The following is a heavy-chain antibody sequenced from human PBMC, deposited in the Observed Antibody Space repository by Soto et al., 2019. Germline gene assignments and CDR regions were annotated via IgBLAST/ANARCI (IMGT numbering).Heavy chain of an antibody. J-gene: IGHJ4*02. Sequence: GVLRLSCAASRFTFSNAWMSWVRQAPGKGLDCVGRIKNKADGGTTDYAAPVKGRFTISRDDLKNTVYLQMNSLKTEDTAVYYCTTDDPINKYWGQGTLDTVSS. CDR3: TTDDPINKY. CDR1: RFTFSNAW. CDR2: IKNKADGGTT. V-gene: IGHV3-15*01.